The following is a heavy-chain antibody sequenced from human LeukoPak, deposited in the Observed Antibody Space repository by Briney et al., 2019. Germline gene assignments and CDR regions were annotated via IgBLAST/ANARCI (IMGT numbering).Heavy chain of an antibody. Sequence: GGSLKISCKGSGYSFTNYWIGWVRQMPGKGLEWMGIIYPRDSDTRYSPSLEGQVTISADQSLSTAYLQWSSLRASDTAIYYCVRPPIHDYSNFHPSDYWGQGTLVTVSS. CDR2: IYPRDSDT. D-gene: IGHD4-11*01. J-gene: IGHJ4*02. CDR1: GYSFTNYW. V-gene: IGHV5-51*01. CDR3: VRPPIHDYSNFHPSDY.